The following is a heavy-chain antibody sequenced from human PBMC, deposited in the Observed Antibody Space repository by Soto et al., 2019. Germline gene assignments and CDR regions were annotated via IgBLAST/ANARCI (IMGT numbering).Heavy chain of an antibody. V-gene: IGHV1-2*04. D-gene: IGHD2-8*01. CDR3: ARGDSTDCSNGVCSFFYNHDMDV. Sequence: ASVKVSCKVSGYPLASYGISWVRQAPGQGLEWMGRINPKSGGTSTAQKFQGWVTMTTDTSISTASMGLTRLTSDDTAIYYCARGDSTDCSNGVCSFFYNHDMDVWGQGTTVTVS. J-gene: IGHJ6*02. CDR1: GYPLASYG. CDR2: INPKSGGT.